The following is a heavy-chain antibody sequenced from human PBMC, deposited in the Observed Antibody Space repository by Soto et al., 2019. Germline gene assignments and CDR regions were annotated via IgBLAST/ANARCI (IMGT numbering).Heavy chain of an antibody. J-gene: IGHJ4*02. Sequence: SETLSLTCTVSGGSISSYYWSWIRQPPGKGLEWIGYIYYSGSTNYNPSLKSRVTISVDTSKDQLSLKLSSVTAADTAVYYCARGRIFYYGSGSYYITPFDYWGQGALVTVSS. CDR1: GGSISSYY. CDR2: IYYSGST. CDR3: ARGRIFYYGSGSYYITPFDY. D-gene: IGHD3-10*01. V-gene: IGHV4-59*08.